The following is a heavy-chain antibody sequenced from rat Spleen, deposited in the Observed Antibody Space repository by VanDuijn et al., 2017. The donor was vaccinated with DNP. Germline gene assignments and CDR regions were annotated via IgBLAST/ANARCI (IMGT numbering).Heavy chain of an antibody. V-gene: IGHV2-72*01. CDR3: ARTLTETSYYFDY. D-gene: IGHD5-1*01. J-gene: IGHJ2*01. CDR2: IWAGGST. CDR1: GFSLTSNG. Sequence: QVQLEESGPGLMQPSETLSLTCIVSGFSLTSNGVGWVRQPLGKGLVWMGTIWAGGSTNYNSAVQSRLSISRDTSKSRVFLKMNGLQTEDTATYYCARTLTETSYYFDYWGQGVMVTVSS.